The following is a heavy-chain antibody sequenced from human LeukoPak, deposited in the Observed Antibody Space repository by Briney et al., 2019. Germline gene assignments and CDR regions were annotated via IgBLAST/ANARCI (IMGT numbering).Heavy chain of an antibody. CDR3: ARRRYCNSTSCYEGAFDI. J-gene: IGHJ3*02. D-gene: IGHD2-2*01. V-gene: IGHV5-51*01. CDR1: AFSFTSYW. CDR2: IYPGDSGT. Sequence: GDSLKISCKSSAFSFTSYWIAWVRQMPGKGLEWMGIIYPGDSGTRYSPSFQGQVTMSADKSITTAYLQWSSLKASDTAIYYCARRRYCNSTSCYEGAFDIWGQGTMVTVSS.